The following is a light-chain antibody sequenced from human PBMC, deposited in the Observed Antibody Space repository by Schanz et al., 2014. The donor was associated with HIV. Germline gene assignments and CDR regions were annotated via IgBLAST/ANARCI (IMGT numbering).Light chain of an antibody. J-gene: IGLJ1*01. CDR2: GNS. V-gene: IGLV1-40*01. CDR1: SSNIGAGYD. Sequence: QSVLTQPPSVSGAPGQRVTISCTGSSSNIGAGYDVHWYQQLPGTAPKLLIYGNSNRPSGVPDRFSGFKSDTSASLAITGLQAEDEADYYCCSFAGTVHVFGTGTKLTVL. CDR3: CSFAGTVHV.